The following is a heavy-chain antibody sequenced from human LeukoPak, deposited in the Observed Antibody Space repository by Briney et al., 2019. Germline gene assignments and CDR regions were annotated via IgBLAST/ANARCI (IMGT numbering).Heavy chain of an antibody. CDR1: GFTFSSYA. V-gene: IGHV3-30-3*01. CDR2: ISYDGSNK. Sequence: GRPLRLSCAASGFTFSSYAMHWVRQAPGKGLEWVAVISYDGSNKYYADSVKGRFTISRDNSKNTLYLQMNSLRAEDTAVYYCARVRGKGHMVRAHAFDIWGQGTMVTVSS. J-gene: IGHJ3*02. CDR3: ARVRGKGHMVRAHAFDI. D-gene: IGHD3-10*01.